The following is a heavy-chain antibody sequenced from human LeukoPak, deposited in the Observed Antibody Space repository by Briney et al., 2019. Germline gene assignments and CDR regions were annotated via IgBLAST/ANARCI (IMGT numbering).Heavy chain of an antibody. CDR3: AKDHLSGSYPGEYYFDY. D-gene: IGHD1-26*01. J-gene: IGHJ4*02. V-gene: IGHV3-30*04. CDR2: ISYDGSNK. Sequence: GRSLRLSCAASGFTFSSYAMHWVRQAPGKGLEWVAVISYDGSNKYYADSVKGRFTISRDNSKNTLYLQMNSLRAEDTAVYYCAKDHLSGSYPGEYYFDYWGQGTLVTVSS. CDR1: GFTFSSYA.